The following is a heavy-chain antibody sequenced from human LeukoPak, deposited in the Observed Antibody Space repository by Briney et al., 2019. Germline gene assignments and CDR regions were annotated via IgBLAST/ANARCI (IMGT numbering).Heavy chain of an antibody. V-gene: IGHV3-7*01. CDR2: IKQDGSEK. CDR3: AREGYYFEF. J-gene: IGHJ4*02. CDR1: GFTFRSYW. Sequence: PGGSLRLSCAASGFTFRSYWMSWVRQAPGKGLEWVANIKQDGSEKYYVDPVKGRFTISRDNADNSLYLQMSSLRAEDTAVYYCAREGYYFEFWGQGTLVTVSS.